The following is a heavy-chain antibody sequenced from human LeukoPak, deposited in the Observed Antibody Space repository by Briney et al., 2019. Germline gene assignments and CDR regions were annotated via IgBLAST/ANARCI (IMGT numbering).Heavy chain of an antibody. Sequence: SETLSLTCTVSGGSISSSYWSWIRQPPGKGLEWIGYIYYSGSTNYNPSLKSRVTISVDTSKNQFSLKLTSVTAADTAVYYCARQDTTYDAFHIWGQGTMVTVSS. D-gene: IGHD1-1*01. CDR3: ARQDTTYDAFHI. CDR2: IYYSGST. J-gene: IGHJ3*02. CDR1: GGSISSSY. V-gene: IGHV4-59*01.